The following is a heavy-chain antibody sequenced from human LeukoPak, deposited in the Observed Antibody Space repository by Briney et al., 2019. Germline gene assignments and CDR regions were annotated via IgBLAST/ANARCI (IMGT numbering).Heavy chain of an antibody. D-gene: IGHD3-3*01. CDR1: GFTFSDYY. J-gene: IGHJ4*02. CDR2: ISSGGNSI. V-gene: IGHV3-11*04. Sequence: GGSLRLSCAASGFTFSDYYMCWIRQAPGKGLEWVSYISSGGNSIHYADSVKGRFTISRDNAKNSLSLQMNSLRAEDTAVYYCARAKYNDFWSGSYCFDYWGQGTLVTVSS. CDR3: ARAKYNDFWSGSYCFDY.